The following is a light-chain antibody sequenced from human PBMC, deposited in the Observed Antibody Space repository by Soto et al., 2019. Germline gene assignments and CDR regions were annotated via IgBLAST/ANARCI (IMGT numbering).Light chain of an antibody. J-gene: IGKJ1*01. Sequence: DIQMTQSPSTLSGSAGDRVTITCWASQTISSWLAWYQQKPGKAPKLLIYKASTLKSGVPSRFSGSGSGTEFTLTISSLQPDDFATYYCQHYNSYSEAFGQGTRWIS. CDR2: KAS. CDR3: QHYNSYSEA. CDR1: QTISSW. V-gene: IGKV1-5*03.